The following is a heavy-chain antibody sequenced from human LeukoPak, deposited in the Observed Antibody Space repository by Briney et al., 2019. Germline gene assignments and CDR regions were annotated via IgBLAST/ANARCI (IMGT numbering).Heavy chain of an antibody. D-gene: IGHD5-18*01. CDR1: GFTFSSYS. CDR2: ISSSSSYI. Sequence: GGSLRLSCAASGFTFSSYSMNWVRQAPGKGLEWVSSISSSSSYIYYADSVKGRFTISRDNAKNSLYLQMNSLRAEDTAVYYCARGGGYSYGSFDYWGQGTLVTVSS. CDR3: ARGGGYSYGSFDY. J-gene: IGHJ4*02. V-gene: IGHV3-21*01.